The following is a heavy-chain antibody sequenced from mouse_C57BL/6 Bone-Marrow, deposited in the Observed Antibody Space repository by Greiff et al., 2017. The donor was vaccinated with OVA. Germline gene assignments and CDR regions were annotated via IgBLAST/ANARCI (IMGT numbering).Heavy chain of an antibody. CDR1: GFSFNTYA. J-gene: IGHJ1*03. CDR3: VKLGRGYFDV. V-gene: IGHV10-1*01. Sequence: EVQLVESGGGLVQPKGSLELSCAASGFSFNTYAMNWVRQAPGKGLEWVARIRSKSNNYATYYADSVKDRFTISRDDSESMLYLQMNNLKTEDTAMYYCVKLGRGYFDVWGTGTTVTVSS. CDR2: IRSKSNNYAT. D-gene: IGHD4-1*01.